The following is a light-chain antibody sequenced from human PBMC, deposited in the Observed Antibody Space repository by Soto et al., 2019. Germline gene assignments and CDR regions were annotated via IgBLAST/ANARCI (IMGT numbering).Light chain of an antibody. CDR2: WAS. J-gene: IGKJ1*01. CDR3: QQYYSTPPT. CDR1: QSVLYSSNNKNY. Sequence: DIVMTQSPDSLAVSLGERATINCKSSQSVLYSSNNKNYLAWYQQKPGQPTKLLIYWASTRESGVPDRFSGSGSGTDFTLTISSLQDEDVAVYYCQQYYSTPPTFGQGTKVEIK. V-gene: IGKV4-1*01.